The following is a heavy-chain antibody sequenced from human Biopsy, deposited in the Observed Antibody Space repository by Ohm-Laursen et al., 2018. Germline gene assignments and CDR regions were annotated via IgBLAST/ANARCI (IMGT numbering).Heavy chain of an antibody. J-gene: IGHJ3*01. V-gene: IGHV1-2*02. CDR1: GYTFTDYF. Sequence: ASVKVSCKASGYTFTDYFLHWVRQAPGQGPEWMGWISPSSGGANYAQKFQGRLTLIRDTSASTGYMELSSLRSDDTAVYYCARVIMNPIGGLVARSDVFDVWGQGTMVTVSS. D-gene: IGHD3-16*02. CDR3: ARVIMNPIGGLVARSDVFDV. CDR2: ISPSSGGA.